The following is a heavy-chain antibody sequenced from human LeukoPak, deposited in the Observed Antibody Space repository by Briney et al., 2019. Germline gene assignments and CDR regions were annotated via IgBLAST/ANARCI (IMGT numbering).Heavy chain of an antibody. D-gene: IGHD3-9*01. CDR1: GGSISYYY. CDR3: ARGRIWGDFLTGFLAFDS. V-gene: IGHV4-59*08. Sequence: TSETLSLTCTVSGGSISYYYWSWIRQPPGKGLEWIGYIYYSGSTNYNPSLKSRVTISVDTSKNQFSLKLSSVTAADTAVYYCARGRIWGDFLTGFLAFDSWGQGILVTVSS. CDR2: IYYSGST. J-gene: IGHJ4*02.